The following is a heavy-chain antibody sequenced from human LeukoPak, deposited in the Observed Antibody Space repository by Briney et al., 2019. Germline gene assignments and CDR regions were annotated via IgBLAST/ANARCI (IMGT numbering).Heavy chain of an antibody. CDR2: IIPIFGTA. Sequence: SVKVSCKASGGTFSSYAISWVRQAPGQGLECMGGIIPIFGTANYAQKFQGRVTITADESTSTAYMELSSLRSEDTAVYYCARDPPSWIGAFDIWGQGTMVTVSS. V-gene: IGHV1-69*13. CDR1: GGTFSSYA. D-gene: IGHD2-2*03. CDR3: ARDPPSWIGAFDI. J-gene: IGHJ3*02.